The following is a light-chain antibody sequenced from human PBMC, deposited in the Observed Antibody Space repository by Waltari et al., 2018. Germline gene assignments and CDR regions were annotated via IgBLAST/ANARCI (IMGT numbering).Light chain of an antibody. V-gene: IGLV4-69*01. CDR1: SGHSNYP. CDR2: VNSDGNH. J-gene: IGLJ3*02. CDR3: QTGGLGIGV. Sequence: QLMLSQPPSASASLGASVKLTCTLSSGHSNYPIAWHQEQPEKGPRYLMTVNSDGNHIKGDGIPVHCSGCSSGAVHYRTICSLQSADETGNSCQTGGLGIGVFGGGTKLTVL.